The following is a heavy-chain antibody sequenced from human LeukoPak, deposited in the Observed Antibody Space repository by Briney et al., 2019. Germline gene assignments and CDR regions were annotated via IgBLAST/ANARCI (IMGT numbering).Heavy chain of an antibody. D-gene: IGHD3-10*01. CDR1: GGSISSSSYY. CDR3: ARDRSKLSSANWFDP. V-gene: IGHV4-39*07. J-gene: IGHJ5*02. Sequence: MASETLSLTCTVSGGSISSSSYYWGWIRQSPGKGLEWISSIYYSGSTYYNPSLKSRVTISGDTSKNQFSLKLRSVTTADTAVYYCARDRSKLSSANWFDPRGQGTLVTVSS. CDR2: IYYSGST.